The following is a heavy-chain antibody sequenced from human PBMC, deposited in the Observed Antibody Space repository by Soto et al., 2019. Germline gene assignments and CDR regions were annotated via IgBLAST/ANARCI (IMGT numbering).Heavy chain of an antibody. CDR1: GGSISSGGYS. CDR3: ASGPMNWFDP. Sequence: SETLSLTCTVSGGSISSGGYSWSWIRQHPGKGLEWIGYICYSGSTDYNPSLKSRVTISVDTSKNQFSLKLSSVTAADTAVYYGASGPMNWFDPWGQGTLVTVSS. V-gene: IGHV4-31*03. D-gene: IGHD2-2*01. J-gene: IGHJ5*02. CDR2: ICYSGST.